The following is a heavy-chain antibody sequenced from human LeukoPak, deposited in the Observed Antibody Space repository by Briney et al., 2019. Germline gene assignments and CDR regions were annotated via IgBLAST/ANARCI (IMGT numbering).Heavy chain of an antibody. Sequence: PGGSLRLSCAASGFTFSSYGMHWVRQAPGKGLEWVAVIWYDGSNKYYADSVKGRITISRDNSKNTLYLQMNSLRAEDTAVYYCAKEESGALDYWGQGTLVTVSS. J-gene: IGHJ4*02. CDR1: GFTFSSYG. D-gene: IGHD3-10*01. V-gene: IGHV3-33*06. CDR2: IWYDGSNK. CDR3: AKEESGALDY.